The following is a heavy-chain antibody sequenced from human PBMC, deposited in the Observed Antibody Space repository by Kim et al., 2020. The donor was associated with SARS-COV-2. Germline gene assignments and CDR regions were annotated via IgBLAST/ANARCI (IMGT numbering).Heavy chain of an antibody. D-gene: IGHD3-22*01. J-gene: IGHJ6*02. CDR2: LSYDGNT. Sequence: SETLSLTCTVSGGSISSFYWSWVRQPPGKGLEWVAFLSYDGNTNYNPSLKSRVTISRDTSKNQFSLRVTSVSAADTAVYFCARTAPRRSSPAYYFYGLDVWGQGTTVIVSS. CDR3: ARTAPRRSSPAYYFYGLDV. CDR1: GGSISSFY. V-gene: IGHV4-59*01.